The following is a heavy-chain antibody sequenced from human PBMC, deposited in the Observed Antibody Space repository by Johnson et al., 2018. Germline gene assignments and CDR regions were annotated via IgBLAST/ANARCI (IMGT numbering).Heavy chain of an antibody. D-gene: IGHD4/OR15-4a*01. Sequence: VQLVETGAEVKKPGASVKVSCKASGYTFTSYDINWVRQATGQGLEWMGIINPSGGSTSYAQKFQGRVTIPADESTSTAYMELSSLRSEDTAVYDCARVGSTDDYERYGMDVWGQGTTVTVSS. J-gene: IGHJ6*02. V-gene: IGHV1-46*01. CDR2: INPSGGST. CDR3: ARVGSTDDYERYGMDV. CDR1: GYTFTSYD.